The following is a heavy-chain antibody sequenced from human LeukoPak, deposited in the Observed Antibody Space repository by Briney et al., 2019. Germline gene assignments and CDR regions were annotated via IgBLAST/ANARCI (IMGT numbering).Heavy chain of an antibody. D-gene: IGHD3-22*01. J-gene: IGHJ6*02. CDR1: GGSISSYY. CDR3: ARDFYYYDSSGYGNYYYGMDV. Sequence: SETLSLTCTVSGGSISSYYWSWIRQPPGKGLEWIGYIYYSGSTNYNPSLKSRVTISVDTSKNQFSLKLSSVTAADTAVYYCARDFYYYDSSGYGNYYYGMDVWGQGTTVTVSS. V-gene: IGHV4-59*01. CDR2: IYYSGST.